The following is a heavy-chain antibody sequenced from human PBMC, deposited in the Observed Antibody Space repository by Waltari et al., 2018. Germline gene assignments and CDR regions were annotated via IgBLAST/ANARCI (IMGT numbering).Heavy chain of an antibody. V-gene: IGHV3-30*02. D-gene: IGHD6-13*01. J-gene: IGHJ6*03. Sequence: QVQLVESGGGVVQPGGSLRLSCAASGFTFSSYGMHWVRQAPGKGLEWVAFIRDDGSNKYYADSVKGRFTISRDNSKNTLYLQMNSLRAEDTAVYYCAKTTQQLAVYYYYMDVWGKGTTVTVSS. CDR2: IRDDGSNK. CDR3: AKTTQQLAVYYYYMDV. CDR1: GFTFSSYG.